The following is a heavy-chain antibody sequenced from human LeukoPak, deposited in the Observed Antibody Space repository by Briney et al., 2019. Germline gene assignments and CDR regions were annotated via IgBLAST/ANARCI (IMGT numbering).Heavy chain of an antibody. CDR1: GVSISSSSYY. V-gene: IGHV4-61*05. CDR2: IYYSGST. CDR3: ARAHTSSWYMDY. D-gene: IGHD6-13*01. J-gene: IGHJ4*02. Sequence: SETLSLTCTVSGVSISSSSYYWGWIRQPPGKGLEWIGYIYYSGSTNYNPSLKSRVTISVDTSENQLSLKLSSVTAADTALYYCARAHTSSWYMDYWGQGTLVTVSS.